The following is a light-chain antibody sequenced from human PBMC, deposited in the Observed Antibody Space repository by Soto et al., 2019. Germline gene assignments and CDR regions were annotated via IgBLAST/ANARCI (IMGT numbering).Light chain of an antibody. J-gene: IGKJ4*01. CDR2: GAS. CDR3: HQYGISP. Sequence: EVVLTQSPGTLSLSPGERATLSWRASQSVSSNYLAWYQQKPGQAPRLLIYGASSRATGIPDRFSGSGSGTEFTLTISRLEPEDFAVYYCHQYGISPFGGGTKVEIK. V-gene: IGKV3-20*01. CDR1: QSVSSNY.